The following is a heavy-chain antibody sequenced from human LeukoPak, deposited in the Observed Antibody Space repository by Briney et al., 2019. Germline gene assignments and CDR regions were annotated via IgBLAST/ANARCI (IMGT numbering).Heavy chain of an antibody. V-gene: IGHV3-23*01. CDR1: GFTFSNYA. CDR3: AKTRTEMAATPDDC. Sequence: QSGGSLRLSCAASGFTFSNYAMTWVRQAPGKGLEWVSTISGRGATTNYADSVKGRFTISRDNSRNTLYLQMNNLRVEDTAVYYCAKTRTEMAATPDDCWGQGTLVTVSS. CDR2: ISGRGATT. J-gene: IGHJ4*02. D-gene: IGHD5-24*01.